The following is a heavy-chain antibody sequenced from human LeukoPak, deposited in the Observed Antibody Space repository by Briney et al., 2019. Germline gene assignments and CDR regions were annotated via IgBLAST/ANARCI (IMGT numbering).Heavy chain of an antibody. CDR2: IYYSGST. Sequence: SETLSLTCTVSGGSISSYYWSWIRQPPGKGLEWIGYIYYSGSTNYNPPLKSRVTISVDTSKNQFSLKLSSVTAADTAVYYCARTHPSPFGNYYYYGMDVWGQGTTVTVSS. J-gene: IGHJ6*02. CDR1: GGSISSYY. CDR3: ARTHPSPFGNYYYYGMDV. V-gene: IGHV4-59*08. D-gene: IGHD3-3*01.